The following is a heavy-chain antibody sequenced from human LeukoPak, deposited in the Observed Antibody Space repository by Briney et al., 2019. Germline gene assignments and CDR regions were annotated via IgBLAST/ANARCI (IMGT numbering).Heavy chain of an antibody. D-gene: IGHD3-10*01. V-gene: IGHV3-23*01. J-gene: IGHJ4*02. Sequence: GGSLRLSCAASEFTFRIYDMTWVRHAPGEGLEWVSVISSGGSAYYADSVKGRFTISRDNSKNTLYLEMNSLRADDTAVYYCAKASSGSYYSNFDYWGQGTLVTVSS. CDR2: ISSGGSA. CDR1: EFTFRIYD. CDR3: AKASSGSYYSNFDY.